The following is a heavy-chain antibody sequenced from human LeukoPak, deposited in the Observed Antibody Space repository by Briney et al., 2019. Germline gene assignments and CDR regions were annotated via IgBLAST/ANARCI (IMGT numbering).Heavy chain of an antibody. J-gene: IGHJ4*02. D-gene: IGHD3-16*01. V-gene: IGHV4-34*01. CDR1: GGSFSGYY. Sequence: SSETLSLTCAVYGGSFSGYYWSWIRQPPGKGLERIGEINHSGSTNYNPSLKSRVTISVDTSKNQFSLKLSSVTAADTAVYYCARTDYVWGSSLDYWGQGTLVTVSS. CDR3: ARTDYVWGSSLDY. CDR2: INHSGST.